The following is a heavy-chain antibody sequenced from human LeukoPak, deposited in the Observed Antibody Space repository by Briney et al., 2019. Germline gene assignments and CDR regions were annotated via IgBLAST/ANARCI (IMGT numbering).Heavy chain of an antibody. Sequence: SETLSLTCTVSGGSISSYYWSWLRQPAGKGLEWIGRIYTSGSTNYNPSLTSRVTMSVDTSKNQFSLKLSSVTAADTAVYYCARVVLYDFWSGALDYWGQGTLVTVSS. V-gene: IGHV4-4*07. J-gene: IGHJ4*02. D-gene: IGHD3-3*01. CDR2: IYTSGST. CDR1: GGSISSYY. CDR3: ARVVLYDFWSGALDY.